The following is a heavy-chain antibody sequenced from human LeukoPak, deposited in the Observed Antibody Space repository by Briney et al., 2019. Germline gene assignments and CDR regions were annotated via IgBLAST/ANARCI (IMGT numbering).Heavy chain of an antibody. CDR2: ISSSSDHI. D-gene: IGHD2-2*01. Sequence: GGSLRLSCAASGFTFSNFWMNWVRQAPGKGLEWVSSISSSSDHIAYADSVKGRFTISRDNAKNALYLQVNSLRAEDTAVYYCARGVVPAAFDYWGQGTLVTVSS. CDR3: ARGVVPAAFDY. V-gene: IGHV3-21*01. CDR1: GFTFSNFW. J-gene: IGHJ4*02.